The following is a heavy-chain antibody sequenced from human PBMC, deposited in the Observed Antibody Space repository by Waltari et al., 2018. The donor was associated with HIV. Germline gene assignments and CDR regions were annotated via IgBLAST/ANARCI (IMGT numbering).Heavy chain of an antibody. J-gene: IGHJ3*02. V-gene: IGHV5-51*01. D-gene: IGHD3-22*01. CDR1: GYSFDSYW. CDR2: IYPGDSDT. CDR3: ARRKKDYYDSSGHYERGAFDI. Sequence: EGQLVQSGAEVKKPGESLKLSCKGSGYSFDSYWVGWVRQVPGKGLECMGIIYPGDSDTRYRPSFQGPVTISADKSISTAYLQWNSLQASDTAIYYCARRKKDYYDSSGHYERGAFDIWGQGTMVTVSA.